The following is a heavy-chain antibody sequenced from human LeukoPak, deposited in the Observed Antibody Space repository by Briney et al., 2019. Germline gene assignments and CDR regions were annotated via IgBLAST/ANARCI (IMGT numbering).Heavy chain of an antibody. V-gene: IGHV4-61*02. CDR2: MYTSGST. Sequence: PSETLSLTCTVSGGLISSGSYYWSWIRQPAGKGLEWIGRMYTSGSTNYNPSLKSRVTISVDTSKNQFSLRLTSVTAADTAVYYCAGRITTTLYFDLWGRGTLVTVSS. J-gene: IGHJ2*01. CDR3: AGRITTTLYFDL. CDR1: GGLISSGSYY. D-gene: IGHD1-26*01.